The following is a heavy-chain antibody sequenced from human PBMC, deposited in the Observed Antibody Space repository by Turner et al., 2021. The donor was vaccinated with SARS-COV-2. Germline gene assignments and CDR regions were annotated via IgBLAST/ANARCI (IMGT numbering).Heavy chain of an antibody. Sequence: QVQLVQSGAEVKKPGASVKVSCRASGYTLTELSMHWVRQAPGKGLEWMGGFDPEDAETIYAQKFKGRVTMTEDKSTDTAYMELSSLRSEDTAVYYCATGYAYCGGDCSIDYWGQGTLVTVSS. V-gene: IGHV1-24*01. CDR2: FDPEDAET. D-gene: IGHD2-21*02. CDR1: GYTLTELS. J-gene: IGHJ4*02. CDR3: ATGYAYCGGDCSIDY.